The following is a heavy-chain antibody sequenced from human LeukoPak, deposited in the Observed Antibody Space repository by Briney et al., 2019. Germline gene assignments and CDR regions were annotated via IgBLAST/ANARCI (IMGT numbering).Heavy chain of an antibody. Sequence: GGSLRLSCAASGFTFSSYAMHWVRQAPGKGLEWVAVISYDGSNKYYADSVKGRFTISRDNSKNTLYLQMNSLRAEDTAVYYCAREVRTTVTNDYWGQGTLVTVSS. V-gene: IGHV3-30-3*01. CDR2: ISYDGSNK. CDR3: AREVRTTVTNDY. D-gene: IGHD4-11*01. J-gene: IGHJ4*02. CDR1: GFTFSSYA.